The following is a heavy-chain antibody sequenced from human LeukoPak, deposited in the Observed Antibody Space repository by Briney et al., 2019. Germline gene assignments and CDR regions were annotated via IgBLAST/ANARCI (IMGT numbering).Heavy chain of an antibody. CDR3: AKDRFLLFWFDP. Sequence: GGSLRLSCAASGFTFSSYAMSWVRQAPGKGLEWVSAISGSGGSTYYADSVKGRFTISRDNSKNTLYLQMNSLRAEDAAVYYCAKDRFLLFWFDPWGQGTLVTVSS. CDR2: ISGSGGST. V-gene: IGHV3-23*01. D-gene: IGHD2-15*01. J-gene: IGHJ5*02. CDR1: GFTFSSYA.